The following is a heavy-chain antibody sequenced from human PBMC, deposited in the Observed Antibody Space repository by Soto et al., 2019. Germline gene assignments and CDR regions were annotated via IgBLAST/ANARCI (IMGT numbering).Heavy chain of an antibody. V-gene: IGHV4-34*02. CDR2: INHSGST. CDR3: ARGQWLPRGEY. CDR1: GGSFSGFF. D-gene: IGHD6-19*01. J-gene: IGHJ4*02. Sequence: QVQLQPWGAGLLKPSETLSLTCAVHGGSFSGFFWTWIRQPPGKGLEWIGEINHSGSTNYNPSLKSRVTISVDTSENQFSLRLTSVTAADTAVYYCARGQWLPRGEYWGQGTLVTVSS.